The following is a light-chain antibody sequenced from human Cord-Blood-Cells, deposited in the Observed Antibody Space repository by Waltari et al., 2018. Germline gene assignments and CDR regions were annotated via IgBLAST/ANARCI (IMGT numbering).Light chain of an antibody. Sequence: DIQMTQSPSSLSASVGDRVTITCQASQDISKYLNWYQQKPEKAPKLLIYDASNLETGVPSSFSGSGSGTDFTFTISSLQPEDIATYYCQQYDNLPLTFGGGTKVEIK. CDR2: DAS. CDR3: QQYDNLPLT. CDR1: QDISKY. J-gene: IGKJ4*01. V-gene: IGKV1-33*01.